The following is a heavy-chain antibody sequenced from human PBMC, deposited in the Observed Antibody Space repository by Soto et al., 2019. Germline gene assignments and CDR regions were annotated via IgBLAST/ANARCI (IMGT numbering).Heavy chain of an antibody. J-gene: IGHJ6*02. V-gene: IGHV1-8*01. CDR1: GYTFTSYD. Sequence: GASVKVSCKASGYTFTSYDINWVRQATGQGLEWMGWMNPNSGNTGYAQKFQGRVPMTRNTSISTAYMELSSLRSEDTAVYYCARGGYSYGSLYYYYGMDVWGQGTTVTVSS. D-gene: IGHD5-18*01. CDR2: MNPNSGNT. CDR3: ARGGYSYGSLYYYYGMDV.